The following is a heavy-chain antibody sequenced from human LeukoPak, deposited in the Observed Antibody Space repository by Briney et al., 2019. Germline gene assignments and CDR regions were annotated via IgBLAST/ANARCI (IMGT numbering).Heavy chain of an antibody. Sequence: CASVTVSCKASGYTFTGYYMHWVRQAPGQGLEWMGLINPNSCWTNYAHKFHGRITMTRDTSISTAYMELSRLRSDDPAVYYCARESYGLSLTYWGHGTPVTVSS. CDR1: GYTFTGYY. CDR3: ARESYGLSLTY. J-gene: IGHJ4*01. D-gene: IGHD5-18*01. CDR2: INPNSCWT. V-gene: IGHV1-2*06.